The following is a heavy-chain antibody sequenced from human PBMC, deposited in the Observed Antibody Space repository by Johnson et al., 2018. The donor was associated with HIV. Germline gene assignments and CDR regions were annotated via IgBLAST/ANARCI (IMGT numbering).Heavy chain of an antibody. Sequence: QMQLVESGGGVVQPGRSLRLSCAASGFTFSSYAMHSVRQAPGKGLEWVTIISYDGSNKYYADSVKGRFIVSRDNSKNTLYVQMNSLRAEDTAVYYCAGGVAVAFDIWGPGTMVTVSS. D-gene: IGHD6-19*01. CDR2: ISYDGSNK. CDR1: GFTFSSYA. CDR3: AGGVAVAFDI. V-gene: IGHV3-30*14. J-gene: IGHJ3*02.